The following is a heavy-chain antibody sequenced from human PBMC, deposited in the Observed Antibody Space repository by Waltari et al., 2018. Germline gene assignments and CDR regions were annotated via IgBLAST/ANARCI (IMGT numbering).Heavy chain of an antibody. D-gene: IGHD3-3*01. V-gene: IGHV1-8*02. CDR1: GSPFSDYD. CDR2: INPKSGNT. J-gene: IGHJ4*02. Sequence: QMQLVQSGAEVKKPGASVKVCCKASGSPFSDYDINWVRQATGHGLEWMGLINPKSGNTVSAQNFQDRVTITRDPSTSTVYMELSSLRSDDAAVYYCARVHYDFWSGYYIWGQGTLVTVPS. CDR3: ARVHYDFWSGYYI.